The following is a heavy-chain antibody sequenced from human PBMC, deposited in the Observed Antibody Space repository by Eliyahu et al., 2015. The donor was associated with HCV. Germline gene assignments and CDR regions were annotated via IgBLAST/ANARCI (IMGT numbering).Heavy chain of an antibody. CDR2: IKQDGSEK. J-gene: IGHJ4*02. CDR3: AREYY. CDR1: GFTFSNYW. V-gene: IGHV3-7*01. Sequence: EVQLVESGGGLVQPGGSLRLSCAASGFTFSNYWTSWVRQAPGKGPEGVASIKQDGSEKYYVDSVKGRFTISRDNAKNSLYLQMNSLGAEDTAVYYCAREYYWGQGTLVTVSS.